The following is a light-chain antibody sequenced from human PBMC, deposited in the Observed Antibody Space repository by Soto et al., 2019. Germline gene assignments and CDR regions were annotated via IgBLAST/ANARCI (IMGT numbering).Light chain of an antibody. Sequence: VLSQSPAILSLSPGERATLSCRASQSVPSTYFAWYQQKAGQPPRLLISGTSNRATGIPDRFSGSGSGTDFTLTISRLEPEDLAVYFCQQFGNSPWTFGQGTKVDIK. CDR1: QSVPSTY. CDR3: QQFGNSPWT. V-gene: IGKV3-20*01. J-gene: IGKJ1*01. CDR2: GTS.